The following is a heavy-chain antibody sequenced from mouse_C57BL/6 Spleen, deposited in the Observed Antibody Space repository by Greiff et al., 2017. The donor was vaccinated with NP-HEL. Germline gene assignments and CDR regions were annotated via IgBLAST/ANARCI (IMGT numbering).Heavy chain of an antibody. J-gene: IGHJ4*01. CDR3: ARKRVYDDYAMDY. D-gene: IGHD2-12*01. CDR2: INPSTGGT. CDR1: GYSFTGYY. V-gene: IGHV1-42*01. Sequence: EVQLVESGPELVKPGASVKISCKASGYSFTGYYMNWVKQSPEKSLEWIGEINPSTGGTTYNQKFKAKATLTVDKSSSTAYMQLKSLTSEDSAVYYCARKRVYDDYAMDYWGQGTSVTVSS.